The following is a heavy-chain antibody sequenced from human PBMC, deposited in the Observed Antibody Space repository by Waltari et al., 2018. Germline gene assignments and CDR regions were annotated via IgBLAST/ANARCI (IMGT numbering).Heavy chain of an antibody. D-gene: IGHD6-25*01. Sequence: QMQLQESGPGLVKPSETLYLTCTVSGGSISSSSYFWAWIRQPPGKGLEWIGSFYYGGNTYYNPSLKSRVTISVDKSKNQFSLNLSSVTTADTSVYYCAREKVAALYGMDVWGQGTTVIVSS. CDR1: GGSISSSSYF. V-gene: IGHV4-39*01. CDR2: FYYGGNT. CDR3: AREKVAALYGMDV. J-gene: IGHJ6*02.